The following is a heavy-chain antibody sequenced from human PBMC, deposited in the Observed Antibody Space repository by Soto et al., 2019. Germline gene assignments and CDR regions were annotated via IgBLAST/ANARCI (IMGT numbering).Heavy chain of an antibody. CDR1: GGTFSSYA. V-gene: IGHV1-69*13. CDR3: ARRVLRRGYSYGYDY. Sequence: ASVKVSCKGSGGTFSSYAISWVRQAPGQGLEWMGGIIPIFGTANYAQKFQGRVTITADESTSTAYMELSSLRSEDTAVYYCARRVLRRGYSYGYDYWGPGTLVTVSS. CDR2: IIPIFGTA. D-gene: IGHD5-18*01. J-gene: IGHJ4*02.